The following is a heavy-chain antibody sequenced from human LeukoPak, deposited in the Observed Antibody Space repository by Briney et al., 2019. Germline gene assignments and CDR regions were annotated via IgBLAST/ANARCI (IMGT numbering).Heavy chain of an antibody. CDR1: GSTFSHYW. J-gene: IGHJ4*02. CDR2: ISGSGGST. Sequence: GGSLRLSCAASGSTFSHYWMSWVRQAPGKGLEWVSAISGSGGSTYYADSVKGRFTISRDNSKNTLYLQMNSLRAEDTAVYYCAKDDTGTYNYWGQGTLVTVSS. D-gene: IGHD1-7*01. CDR3: AKDDTGTYNY. V-gene: IGHV3-23*01.